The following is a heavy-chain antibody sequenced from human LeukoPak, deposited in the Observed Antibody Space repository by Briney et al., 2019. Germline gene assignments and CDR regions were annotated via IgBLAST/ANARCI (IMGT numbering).Heavy chain of an antibody. CDR2: IRYDGSNK. CDR3: AKNVRFGSRHYFDY. V-gene: IGHV3-30*02. CDR1: GFTFSSYG. D-gene: IGHD3-10*01. J-gene: IGHJ4*02. Sequence: GGSLRLSCAASGFTFSSYGMHWVRQAPGKGLEWVAFIRYDGSNKYYADSVKGRFTISRDNSKNTLYLQMNSLRAEDTAAYYCAKNVRFGSRHYFDYWGQGTLVTVSS.